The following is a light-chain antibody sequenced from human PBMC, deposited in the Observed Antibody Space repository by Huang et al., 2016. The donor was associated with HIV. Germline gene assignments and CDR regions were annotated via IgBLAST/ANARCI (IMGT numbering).Light chain of an antibody. CDR1: RSLLFASNSKNF. CDR3: QQFYNMPYT. V-gene: IGKV4-1*01. J-gene: IGKJ2*01. CDR2: MAA. Sequence: DILLTQSPDSLAVSLGERATLTCRSSRSLLFASNSKNFLAWYQQKPGQSPKLLMYMAAVRESGVPERFTGGGSGTEFTLTIASLQAEDVAVYYCQQFYNMPYTFGRGTRLEI.